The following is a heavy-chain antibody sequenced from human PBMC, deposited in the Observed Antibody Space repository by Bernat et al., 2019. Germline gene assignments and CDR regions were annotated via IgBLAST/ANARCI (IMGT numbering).Heavy chain of an antibody. Sequence: EVQLVESGGGLVQPGGSLRLSCAASGFTFSSYSMNWVRQAPGKGLEWVSYISSSSSTIYYADSVKGRFTISRDNAKNSLYLQMNSLRAEDTAVYYCARDFPTGYSGYDYYYYGMDVWGQGTTVTVSS. V-gene: IGHV3-48*01. D-gene: IGHD5-12*01. CDR2: ISSSSSTI. CDR3: ARDFPTGYSGYDYYYYGMDV. J-gene: IGHJ6*02. CDR1: GFTFSSYS.